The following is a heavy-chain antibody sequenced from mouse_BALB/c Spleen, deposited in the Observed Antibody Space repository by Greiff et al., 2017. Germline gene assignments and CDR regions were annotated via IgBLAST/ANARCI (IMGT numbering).Heavy chain of an antibody. Sequence: EVMLVESGGGLVQPGGSLRLSCATSGFTFTDYYMSWVRQPPGKALEWLGFIRNKANGYTTEYSASVKGRFTISRDNSQSILYLQMNTLRAEDSATYYCARDGGFLDYWGQGTSVTVSS. CDR3: ARDGGFLDY. J-gene: IGHJ4*01. CDR1: GFTFTDYY. CDR2: IRNKANGYTT. V-gene: IGHV7-3*02. D-gene: IGHD3-1*01.